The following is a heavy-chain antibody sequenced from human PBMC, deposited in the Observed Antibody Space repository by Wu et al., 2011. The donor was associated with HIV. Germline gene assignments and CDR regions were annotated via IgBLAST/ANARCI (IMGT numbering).Heavy chain of an antibody. V-gene: IGHV1-69*14. J-gene: IGHJ6*03. CDR3: ARSGXAAEYYYYYMNV. CDR1: GDSLTKYA. CDR2: IIPNSGTT. Sequence: QVLLVQSGAEVKTPGSSVKVSCKASGDSLTKYAFSWVRQAPGQGLEWMGGIIPNSGTTNYARKFQGRVMVSADRSTTTVHMELRSLRSEDTAVYYCARSGXAAEYYYYYMNVWGKGPRSPSP. D-gene: IGHD6-13*01.